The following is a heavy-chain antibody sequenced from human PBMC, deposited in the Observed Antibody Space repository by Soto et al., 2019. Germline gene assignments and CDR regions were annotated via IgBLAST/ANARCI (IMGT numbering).Heavy chain of an antibody. V-gene: IGHV3-9*01. CDR1: GFTFDDYA. CDR2: ISWNSGSI. J-gene: IGHJ6*03. CDR3: AKGKREHYYYYYMDV. Sequence: GGSLRVSCAASGFTFDDYARHWVRQAPGKGLEWVSGISWNSGSIGYADSVKGRFTISRDNAKNSLYLQMNSLRAEDTALYYCAKGKREHYYYYYMDVWGKGTTVTVSS. D-gene: IGHD1-26*01.